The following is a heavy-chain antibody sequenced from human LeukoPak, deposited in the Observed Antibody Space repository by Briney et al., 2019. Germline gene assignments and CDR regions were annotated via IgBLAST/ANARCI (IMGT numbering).Heavy chain of an antibody. Sequence: GRSLRLSCAASGFTFSSYAMSWVRQAPGKGLEWVSAISGSGGSTYYADSVKGRFTISRDNSKNTLYLQMNCLRAEDTAVYYCAKELEGFLSGLWLQAFDIWGQGTMVTVSS. CDR2: ISGSGGST. CDR3: AKELEGFLSGLWLQAFDI. V-gene: IGHV3-23*01. D-gene: IGHD3-3*01. CDR1: GFTFSSYA. J-gene: IGHJ3*02.